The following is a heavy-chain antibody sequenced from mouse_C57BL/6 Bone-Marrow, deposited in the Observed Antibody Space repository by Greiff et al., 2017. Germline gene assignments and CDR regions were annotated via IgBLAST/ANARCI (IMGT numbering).Heavy chain of an antibody. CDR3: ARSKNWDSGFAY. V-gene: IGHV1-54*01. CDR1: GYAFTNYL. Sequence: VQLQQSGAELVRPGTSVKVSCKASGYAFTNYLIAWVKQRPGQGLEWIGVINPGSGGTNYNEKFKGKATLTADKSSSTAYMQLSSLASEDSAVYFCARSKNWDSGFAYWGQGTLVTVSA. D-gene: IGHD4-1*01. J-gene: IGHJ3*01. CDR2: INPGSGGT.